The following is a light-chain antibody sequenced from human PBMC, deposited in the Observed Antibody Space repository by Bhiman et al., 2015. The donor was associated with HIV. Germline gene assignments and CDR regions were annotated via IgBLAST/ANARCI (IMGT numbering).Light chain of an antibody. CDR1: GSNIGNNY. CDR3: GTWDSTLSSVL. Sequence: QSVLTQPPSVSAAPGQKVTISCSGSGSNIGNNYVSWYQQLPGTAPKLLIYDNNIRPSGIPERFSGSKSGTSATLAITGLQTGDEADYYCGTWDSTLSSVLFGGGTKLTVL. V-gene: IGLV1-51*01. J-gene: IGLJ2*01. CDR2: DNN.